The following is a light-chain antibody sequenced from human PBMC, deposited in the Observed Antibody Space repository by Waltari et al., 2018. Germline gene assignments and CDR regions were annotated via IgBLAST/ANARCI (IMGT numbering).Light chain of an antibody. CDR2: SNN. Sequence: QSVLTQPPSASGTPGQRVTISCSGSSPNIGSNTVNWYQQLPRTAPKPLIYSNNQRPSGVPDRFSGSKSGTSASLAISGLQSEDEADYYCAAWDDSLNGFYVFGTGTKVTVL. CDR3: AAWDDSLNGFYV. J-gene: IGLJ1*01. V-gene: IGLV1-44*01. CDR1: SPNIGSNT.